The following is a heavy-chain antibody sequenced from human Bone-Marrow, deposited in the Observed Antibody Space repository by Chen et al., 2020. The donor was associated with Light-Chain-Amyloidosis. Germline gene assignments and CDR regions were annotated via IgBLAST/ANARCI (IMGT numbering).Heavy chain of an antibody. D-gene: IGHD6-13*01. CDR1: GFTFDDYG. V-gene: IGHV3-23*04. CDR2: ISGSGGST. Sequence: VHLVESGGGVVQPGGSLRLSCAASGFTFDDYGMSWVRQAPGKGLEWVSAISGSGGSTYYADSVKGRFTISRDNSKNTLYLQMNSLRAEDTAVYYCAKDPKQQLTSWFDPWGQGTLVTVSS. CDR3: AKDPKQQLTSWFDP. J-gene: IGHJ5*02.